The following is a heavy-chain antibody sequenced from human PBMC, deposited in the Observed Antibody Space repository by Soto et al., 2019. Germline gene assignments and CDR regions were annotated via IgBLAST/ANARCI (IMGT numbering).Heavy chain of an antibody. V-gene: IGHV3-30-3*01. J-gene: IGHJ4*02. Sequence: QVQLVESGGGVVQPGRSLRLSCAASGFTFSSYAMHWVRQAPGKGLEWVAVISYDGSNKYYADSVKGRFTISRDNSKNTLYLQMSSLRAEDTAVYYCARVYGSWIEAVVDYWGQGTLVTVSS. CDR1: GFTFSSYA. D-gene: IGHD6-13*01. CDR3: ARVYGSWIEAVVDY. CDR2: ISYDGSNK.